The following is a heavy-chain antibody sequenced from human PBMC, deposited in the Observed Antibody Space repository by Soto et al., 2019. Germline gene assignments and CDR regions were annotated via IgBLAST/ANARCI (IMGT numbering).Heavy chain of an antibody. CDR3: AREAVSTRWFDL. D-gene: IGHD4-17*01. J-gene: IGHJ5*02. Sequence: QVQLQESGPGLVKPSQTLSLSCTVSGGSISSGDYYWSWIRQPPGKGLEWIGHIYYSGSTYYKPSLKSRVTIPVATSKNQFSLKLSSVTAADTAVYYCAREAVSTRWFDLWGQGTLVTVSS. V-gene: IGHV4-30-4*01. CDR2: IYYSGST. CDR1: GGSISSGDYY.